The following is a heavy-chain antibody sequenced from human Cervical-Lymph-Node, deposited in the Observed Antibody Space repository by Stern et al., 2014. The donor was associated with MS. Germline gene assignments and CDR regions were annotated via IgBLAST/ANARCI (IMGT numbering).Heavy chain of an antibody. CDR1: GYTFTGYY. Sequence: VQLVESGAEVKKPGASVKVSCKASGYTFTGYYMHWVRQAPGQGLEWMGRINPNSGGTNYAQKVPGRGTMTRATSISNAYRELSRLRSDDTAVYYCARGVGATWEDAFDIWGQGTMVTVSS. D-gene: IGHD1-26*01. V-gene: IGHV1-2*06. CDR3: ARGVGATWEDAFDI. CDR2: INPNSGGT. J-gene: IGHJ3*02.